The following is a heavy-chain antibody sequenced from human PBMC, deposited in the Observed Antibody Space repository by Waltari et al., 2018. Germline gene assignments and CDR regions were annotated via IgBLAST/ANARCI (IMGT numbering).Heavy chain of an antibody. CDR2: IDPSDSFR. V-gene: IGHV5-10-1*01. CDR1: GYSFTSHW. CDR3: VRHRTTYPLEIDY. D-gene: IGHD2-2*01. Sequence: EVQLVQSGAEVKKPEESLRISCEGSGYSFTSHWISCVRQMPGKGLEWVGRIDPSDSFRNYGPAFEGQVTISVDQSLRTAYLQWDSLKASDTAIYYCVRHRTTYPLEIDYWGQGTLVTVSS. J-gene: IGHJ4*02.